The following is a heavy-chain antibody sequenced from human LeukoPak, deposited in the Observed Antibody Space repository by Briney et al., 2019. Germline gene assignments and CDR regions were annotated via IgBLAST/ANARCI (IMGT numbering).Heavy chain of an antibody. CDR2: IIPILGIA. D-gene: IGHD3-10*01. Sequence: SVKVSCKASGGTFSSFAISWVRQAPGQGLEWMGRIIPILGIANYAQKFQGRVTITADKSTSTAYMELSSLRSEDTAVYYCARASPYGSGSYCVYWGQGTLVTVSS. J-gene: IGHJ4*02. CDR3: ARASPYGSGSYCVY. V-gene: IGHV1-69*04. CDR1: GGTFSSFA.